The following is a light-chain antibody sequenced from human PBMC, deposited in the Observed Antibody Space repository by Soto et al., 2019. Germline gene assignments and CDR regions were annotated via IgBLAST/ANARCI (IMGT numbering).Light chain of an antibody. CDR3: QRYGSSPPLT. J-gene: IGKJ4*01. Sequence: EIVLMQSPGTLSLSRGERATLSCRASQSVSSNYLAWYQQKPGQAPRLLIDGASRRATGIPDRFTGSGSGTDFTLTISRLEPEDIAVYYCQRYGSSPPLTFGGGTRVEI. CDR2: GAS. V-gene: IGKV3-20*01. CDR1: QSVSSNY.